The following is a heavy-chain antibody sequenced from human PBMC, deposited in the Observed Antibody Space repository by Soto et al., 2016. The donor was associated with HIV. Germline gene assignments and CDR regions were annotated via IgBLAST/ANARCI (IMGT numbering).Heavy chain of an antibody. V-gene: IGHV3-21*01. CDR1: GFTFSSYS. D-gene: IGHD3-10*01. Sequence: EVQLVESGGGLVKPGGSLRLSCAASGFTFSSYSMNWVRQAPGKGLEWVSSISSSSSYIYYADSVKGRFTISRDNAKNSLYLQMNSLRAEDTAVYYCARDHMYYYGSGLGFDPWGQGTLVTVSS. J-gene: IGHJ5*02. CDR3: ARDHMYYYGSGLGFDP. CDR2: ISSSSSYI.